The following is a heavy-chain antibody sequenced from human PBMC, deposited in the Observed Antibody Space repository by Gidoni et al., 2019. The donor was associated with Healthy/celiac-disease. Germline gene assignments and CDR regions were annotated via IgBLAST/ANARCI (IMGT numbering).Heavy chain of an antibody. CDR3: ARADWNDSGKSDY. CDR2: IYHSGSA. D-gene: IGHD1-1*01. Sequence: QVQLQASGPGLRKPSETLSLTCAVSGYSISSGYYWGWIRQPPGKGLEWIGSIYHSGSAYYNPYLKSRVTISVDTSKNQFSLKLSCVTAADTAVYYCARADWNDSGKSDYWGQGTLVTVSS. J-gene: IGHJ4*02. CDR1: GYSISSGYY. V-gene: IGHV4-38-2*01.